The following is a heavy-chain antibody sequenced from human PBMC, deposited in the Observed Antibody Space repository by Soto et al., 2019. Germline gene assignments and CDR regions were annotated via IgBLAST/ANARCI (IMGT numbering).Heavy chain of an antibody. CDR1: EDSISSSSYY. D-gene: IGHD2-15*01. CDR3: ARHDCSGGSCYFDY. CDR2: IYYSGTT. V-gene: IGHV4-39*01. J-gene: IGHJ4*02. Sequence: QLQLQESGPGLVKPSETLSLTCSVSEDSISSSSYYWGWIRQPPGRGLEWIGSIYYSGTTSYNPSLESSVIISVDTSNNQFALKMSSVTAADTAVYYCARHDCSGGSCYFDYWGQGTLVTVSS.